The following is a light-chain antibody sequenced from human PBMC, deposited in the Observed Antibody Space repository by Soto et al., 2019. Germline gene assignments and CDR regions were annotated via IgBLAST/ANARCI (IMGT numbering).Light chain of an antibody. CDR2: DVS. V-gene: IGLV2-14*03. CDR3: SSYTTSSTVV. CDR1: SSDVGGYKY. J-gene: IGLJ2*01. Sequence: QSVLTQPASVSGSPGQSITISCTGSSSDVGGYKYVSWYQQHPGKAPKLMIYDVSHRPSGVSIRFSGSKSGNTASLTISGLQAEDEADYYCSSYTTSSTVVFGGGTKLTVL.